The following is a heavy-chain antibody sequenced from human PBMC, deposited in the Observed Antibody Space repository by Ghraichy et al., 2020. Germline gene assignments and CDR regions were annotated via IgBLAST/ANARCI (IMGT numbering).Heavy chain of an antibody. D-gene: IGHD6-13*01. J-gene: IGHJ5*02. CDR2: ISSSSSTI. V-gene: IGHV3-48*02. CDR3: ARKPDSSSSNWFDP. CDR1: GFTFSSYS. Sequence: GGSLRLSCAVSGFTFSSYSMNWVRQAPGKGLEWVSYISSSSSTIYYADSVKGRFTNSRDNAKNSLYLQMNSLRDEDTAVYYCARKPDSSSSNWFDPWGQGTLVTVSS.